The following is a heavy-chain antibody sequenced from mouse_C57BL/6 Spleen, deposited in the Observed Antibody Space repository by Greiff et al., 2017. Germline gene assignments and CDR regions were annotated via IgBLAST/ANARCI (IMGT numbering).Heavy chain of an antibody. J-gene: IGHJ3*01. Sequence: QVQLQQSGAELVRPGASVKLSCKASGYTFTDYYINWVKQRPGQGLEWIARIYPGRGNTNYNEKFKGKATLTAEKSSSTAYMQLSSLTSDDSAVYFCAASPYCSNFAWFAYWGQGTLVTVSA. D-gene: IGHD2-5*01. CDR3: AASPYCSNFAWFAY. CDR1: GYTFTDYY. V-gene: IGHV1-76*01. CDR2: IYPGRGNT.